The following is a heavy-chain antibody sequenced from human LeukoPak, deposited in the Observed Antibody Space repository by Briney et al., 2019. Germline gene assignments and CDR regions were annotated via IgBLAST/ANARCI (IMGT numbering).Heavy chain of an antibody. V-gene: IGHV3-23*01. CDR2: ISGSAGFT. Sequence: PGGSLRLSCVASGFTLRTYAMSRVRQAPGKGLEWVSAISGSAGFTYYADAVRGRFTVSRDISTNTVFLQMDSLRAGDTAVYYCAKEYSGYDFDCWGQGTLVTVSS. CDR3: AKEYSGYDFDC. J-gene: IGHJ4*01. CDR1: GFTLRTYA. D-gene: IGHD5-12*01.